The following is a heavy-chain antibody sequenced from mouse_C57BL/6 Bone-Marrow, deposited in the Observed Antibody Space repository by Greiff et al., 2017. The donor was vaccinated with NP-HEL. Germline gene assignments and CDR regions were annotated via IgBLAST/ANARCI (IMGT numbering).Heavy chain of an antibody. J-gene: IGHJ3*01. Sequence: EVKLVESGGDLVKPGGSLKLSCAASGFTFSSYGMSWVRQTPDKRLEWVATISSGCSYTYYPDSLKGRFTISRDNAKKTLYLQMSSLKSEDTAMYYCASPYGYDVAWFAYWGQGTLVTVSA. V-gene: IGHV5-6*01. D-gene: IGHD2-2*01. CDR3: ASPYGYDVAWFAY. CDR1: GFTFSSYG. CDR2: ISSGCSYT.